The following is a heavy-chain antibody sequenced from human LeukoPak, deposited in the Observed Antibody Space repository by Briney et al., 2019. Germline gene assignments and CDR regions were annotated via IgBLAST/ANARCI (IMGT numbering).Heavy chain of an antibody. CDR1: GFTFSSYA. CDR2: ISYDGSNK. CDR3: ARGQLWAINLDY. Sequence: PGGSLRLSCAASGFTFSSYAMHWVRQAPGKGLEWVAVISYDGSNKYYADSVKGRFTISRDNSKNTLYLQMNSLRAEDTAVYYCARGQLWAINLDYWGQGTLVTVSS. V-gene: IGHV3-30*04. D-gene: IGHD5-18*01. J-gene: IGHJ4*02.